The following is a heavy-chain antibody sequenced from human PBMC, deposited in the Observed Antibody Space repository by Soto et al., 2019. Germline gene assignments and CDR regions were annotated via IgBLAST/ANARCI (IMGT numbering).Heavy chain of an antibody. Sequence: QGHLVQSGAEVKKPGASVKVSCKASGYTFTRYGISWVRQAPGQGLEWMGWISGYNGDTNYAQNLQDRVTMTIDTPTNTAYMELRRLTSEDTAVYYCAKKGQPPYYYYGLDVWGQGTTVTVSS. CDR3: AKKGQPPYYYYGLDV. V-gene: IGHV1-18*01. J-gene: IGHJ6*02. CDR1: GYTFTRYG. CDR2: ISGYNGDT.